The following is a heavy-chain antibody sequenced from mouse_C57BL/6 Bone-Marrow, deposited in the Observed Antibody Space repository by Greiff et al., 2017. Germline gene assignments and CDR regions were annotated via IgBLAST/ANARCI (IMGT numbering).Heavy chain of an antibody. CDR3: ASPKNIYYEGDYAMDY. V-gene: IGHV5-17*01. J-gene: IGHJ4*01. CDR1: GFTFSDYG. D-gene: IGHD2-4*01. CDR2: ISSGSSTI. Sequence: EVKLVESGGGLVKPGGSLKLSCAASGFTFSDYGMHWVRQAPEKGLEWVAYISSGSSTIYYADKVKGRFTIYRDNAKNTLFLKMTSLRSEDTAMYYCASPKNIYYEGDYAMDYWGQGTSVTVSS.